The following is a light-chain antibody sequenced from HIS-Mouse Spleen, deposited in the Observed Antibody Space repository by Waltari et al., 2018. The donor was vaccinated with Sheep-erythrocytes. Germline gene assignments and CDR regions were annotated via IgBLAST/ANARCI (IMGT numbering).Light chain of an antibody. CDR2: DVS. J-gene: IGLJ1*01. Sequence: QSALTQPRSVSRSPGPAVNIPCPGTHHYCGGYNHFSWYQQHPGKAPKLMIYDVSKRPSGVPDRFSGSKSGNTASLTISGLQAEDEADYYCCSYAGSYNHVFATGTKVTVL. CDR1: HHYCGGYNH. V-gene: IGLV2-11*01. CDR3: CSYAGSYNHV.